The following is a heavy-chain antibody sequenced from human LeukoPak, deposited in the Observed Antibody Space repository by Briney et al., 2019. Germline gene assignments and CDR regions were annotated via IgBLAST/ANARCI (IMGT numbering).Heavy chain of an antibody. CDR2: IYHSGST. CDR1: GGSISNGGYS. J-gene: IGHJ4*02. V-gene: IGHV4-30-2*01. CDR3: ARVFYDSTFDY. D-gene: IGHD5/OR15-5a*01. Sequence: SETLSLTCAVSGGSISNGGYSWGWIRQPPGKGVEWIGYIYHSGSTYYNPSLKSRVTISVDRSKNQFSLKLSSVTAADTAVYYCARVFYDSTFDYWGQGTLVTVSS.